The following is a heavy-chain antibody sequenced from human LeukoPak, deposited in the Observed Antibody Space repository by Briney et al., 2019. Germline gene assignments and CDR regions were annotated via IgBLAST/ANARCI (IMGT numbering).Heavy chain of an antibody. CDR2: IYSSGST. CDR3: ARFAYCGGHCWYYFDY. Sequence: KPSETLSLTCTVSGGSISSYYWSWIRQPPGKGLEWIGYIYSSGSTNYNPSLKSRITISVDTSKNQFSLKLSSVTAADTAVYYWARFAYCGGHCWYYFDYWGQGSLVTVSS. D-gene: IGHD2-21*02. CDR1: GGSISSYY. J-gene: IGHJ4*02. V-gene: IGHV4-59*01.